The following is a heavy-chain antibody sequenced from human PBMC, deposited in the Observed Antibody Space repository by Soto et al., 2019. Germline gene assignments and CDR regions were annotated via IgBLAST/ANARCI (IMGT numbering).Heavy chain of an antibody. CDR3: ARHRISRDSSGYYYEDY. D-gene: IGHD3-22*01. V-gene: IGHV5-51*01. CDR1: GYSFTSYW. CDR2: IYPGDSDT. J-gene: IGHJ4*01. Sequence: GESLKISCKATGYSFTSYWIGWVRQMPGKGLEWMGTIYPGDSDTRYGPAFEGQVTISADKSITTAYLQWSSLKASDTAVYFCARHRISRDSSGYYYEDYWGHGTLVTVSS.